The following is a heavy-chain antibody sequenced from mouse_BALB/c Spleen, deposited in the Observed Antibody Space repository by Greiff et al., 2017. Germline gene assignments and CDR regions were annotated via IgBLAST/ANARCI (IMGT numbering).Heavy chain of an antibody. V-gene: IGHV10-1*02. Sequence: EVQLVESGGGLVQPKGSLKLSCAASGFTFNTYAMNWVRQAPGKGLEWVARIRSKSNNYATYYADSVKDRFTISRDDSQSMLYLQMNNLKTEDTAMYYCVRQDNWGYYAMDYWGQGTSVTVSS. D-gene: IGHD4-1*02. CDR3: VRQDNWGYYAMDY. J-gene: IGHJ4*01. CDR2: IRSKSNNYAT. CDR1: GFTFNTYA.